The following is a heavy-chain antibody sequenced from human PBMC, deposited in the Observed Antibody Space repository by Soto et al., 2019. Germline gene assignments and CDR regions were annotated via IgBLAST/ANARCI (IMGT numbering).Heavy chain of an antibody. V-gene: IGHV2-5*02. Sequence: QIALKESGPPLVKPTQTLTLTCSFSGFSLTTAGVGVGWVRQPPGEALEWLALIYWDDDERYSPSLKTRLTITKHLSKTQVVLTMTNMAPVDTATYYCAHSRNLITEDAQVGDFDYWGQGTLVTVSS. J-gene: IGHJ4*02. D-gene: IGHD3-16*01. CDR2: IYWDDDE. CDR1: GFSLTTAGVG. CDR3: AHSRNLITEDAQVGDFDY.